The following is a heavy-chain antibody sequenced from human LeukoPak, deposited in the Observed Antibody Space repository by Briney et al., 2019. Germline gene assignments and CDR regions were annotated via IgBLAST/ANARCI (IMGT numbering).Heavy chain of an antibody. D-gene: IGHD3-10*01. CDR1: GFTFSSYS. V-gene: IGHV3-48*01. CDR3: ARDGWFGDYNWFDP. Sequence: GESLRLSCAASGFTFSSYSMNWVRQAPGKGLEWVSYISSASNTISYADSVKGRFTISRDNAKNSLYLQMNSLRAEDTAMYYCARDGWFGDYNWFDPWGQGTLVTVSS. CDR2: ISSASNTI. J-gene: IGHJ5*02.